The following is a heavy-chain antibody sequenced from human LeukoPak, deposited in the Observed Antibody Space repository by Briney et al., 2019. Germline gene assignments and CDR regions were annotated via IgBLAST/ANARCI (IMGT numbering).Heavy chain of an antibody. CDR1: GFSFNYA. Sequence: GTSLKLSCAASGFSFNYAMHWVRQAPGKGLEWVAVISYDGDRKHYADSVKGRFTISRDNSKTTLYLEMNSPRDEDTGIYYCARDERRIAAPGSRFDYWGQGTLVTVSS. CDR2: ISYDGDRK. J-gene: IGHJ4*02. CDR3: ARDERRIAAPGSRFDY. V-gene: IGHV3-30-3*01. D-gene: IGHD6-13*01.